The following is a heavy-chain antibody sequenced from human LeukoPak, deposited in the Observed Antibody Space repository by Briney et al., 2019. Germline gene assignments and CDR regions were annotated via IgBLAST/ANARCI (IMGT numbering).Heavy chain of an antibody. CDR1: GLTFSSYE. D-gene: IGHD5-18*01. CDR3: ARDRVDTAAFDP. V-gene: IGHV3-48*03. Sequence: GGSLTLSCAASGLTFSSYEMNWVRQAPGKGLEWLSQISTSGSIYYADSVEGRFTISRDNTKNSLYLQMNSLGVEDTAVYYCARDRVDTAAFDPWGQGTLVTVSS. J-gene: IGHJ5*02. CDR2: ISTSGSI.